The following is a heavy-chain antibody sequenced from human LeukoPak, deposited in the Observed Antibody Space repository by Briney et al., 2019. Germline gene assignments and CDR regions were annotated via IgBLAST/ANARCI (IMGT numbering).Heavy chain of an antibody. CDR1: GYSFTSYW. Sequence: GESLKISCKGSGYSFTSYWIGWVRQMPGKGLEWMGIIYPGDSDTRYSPSFQGQVTISADKSISTAYLQWSSLKASDTAMYYCARSTPGGGYSSSWYGYYCYYMDVWGKGTTVTVSS. CDR3: ARSTPGGGYSSSWYGYYCYYMDV. CDR2: IYPGDSDT. V-gene: IGHV5-51*01. J-gene: IGHJ6*03. D-gene: IGHD6-13*01.